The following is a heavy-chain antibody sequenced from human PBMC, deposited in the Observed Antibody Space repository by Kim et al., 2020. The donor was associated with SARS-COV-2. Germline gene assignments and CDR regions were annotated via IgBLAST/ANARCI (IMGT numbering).Heavy chain of an antibody. Sequence: GGSLRLSCAASGFTFSSYWMSWVRQAPGKGLEWVANIKQDGSEKYYVDSVKGRFTISRDNAKNSLYLQMNSLRAEDTAVYYCARFDLGVFGVAPFALSPFFDYWGQGTLVTVSS. V-gene: IGHV3-7*03. J-gene: IGHJ4*02. D-gene: IGHD3-16*01. CDR2: IKQDGSEK. CDR1: GFTFSSYW. CDR3: ARFDLGVFGVAPFALSPFFDY.